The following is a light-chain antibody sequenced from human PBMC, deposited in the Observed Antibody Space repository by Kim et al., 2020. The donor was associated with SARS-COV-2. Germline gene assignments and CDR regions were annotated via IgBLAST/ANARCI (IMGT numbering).Light chain of an antibody. CDR3: CSYAGSYKV. J-gene: IGLJ1*01. V-gene: IGLV2-11*01. Sequence: PEQSVTMSCTGTGSDGGGYNYVSWYQQHPGKAPKLMIYDVSKRPSGVPDRFSGSKSGNTASLTISGLQAEDEADYYCCSYAGSYKVFGTGTKVTVL. CDR2: DVS. CDR1: GSDGGGYNY.